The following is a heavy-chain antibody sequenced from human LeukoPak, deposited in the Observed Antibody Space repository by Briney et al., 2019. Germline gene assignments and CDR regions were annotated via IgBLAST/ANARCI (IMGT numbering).Heavy chain of an antibody. CDR1: GFSLSNTGVA. Sequence: SGPTLVNPTQTLTLTCTFSGFSLSNTGVAVGWIRQPPGKALEWLALIYWNDDKRYTPSLKSRLTITKDTSKNQVVLTMTDMDPVDTATYSCAHRRSFWSGSEVFSGAFDIWGQGTMVTVSS. CDR2: IYWNDDK. D-gene: IGHD3-3*01. CDR3: AHRRSFWSGSEVFSGAFDI. V-gene: IGHV2-5*01. J-gene: IGHJ3*02.